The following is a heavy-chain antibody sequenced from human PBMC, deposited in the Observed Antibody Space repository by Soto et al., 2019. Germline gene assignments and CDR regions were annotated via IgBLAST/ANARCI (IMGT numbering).Heavy chain of an antibody. J-gene: IGHJ2*01. V-gene: IGHV1-69*12. CDR3: ARDPSRVGATQTPWYFDL. Sequence: QVQLVQSGAEVKKPGSSVKVSCKASGGTFSSYAISWVRQAPGQGLEWMGGIIPIFGTANYAQKFQGRVTITADESTSTAYMELSSLRSEDTAVYYCARDPSRVGATQTPWYFDLWGRGTLVTVSS. D-gene: IGHD1-26*01. CDR2: IIPIFGTA. CDR1: GGTFSSYA.